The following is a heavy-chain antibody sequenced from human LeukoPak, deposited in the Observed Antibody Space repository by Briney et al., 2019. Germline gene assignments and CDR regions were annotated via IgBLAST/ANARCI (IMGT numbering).Heavy chain of an antibody. CDR3: AKDSVWFGDLLGGMDV. D-gene: IGHD3-10*01. CDR2: ISYDGNDK. Sequence: GGSLRLSCVASGFTFSKYGMHWVRQAPGKGLEWVAVISYDGNDKYYADSVKGRFTISRDISKNTLYLQMDTLRTEDTAVYYCAKDSVWFGDLLGGMDVWGQGTTVTVSS. V-gene: IGHV3-30*18. J-gene: IGHJ6*02. CDR1: GFTFSKYG.